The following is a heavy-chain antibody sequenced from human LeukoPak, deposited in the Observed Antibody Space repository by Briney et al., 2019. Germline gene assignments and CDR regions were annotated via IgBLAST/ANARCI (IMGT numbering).Heavy chain of an antibody. CDR1: GFTFSSYS. Sequence: PGGSLRLSCAASGFTFSSYSMNWVRQAPGKGLEWVSTISGSSRYIYFADSVRGRFTISRDNAKNSLYLQMSNLRAEDTAVYYCARRLNNGDYGSDCWGQGTLVTVSS. CDR2: ISGSSRYI. D-gene: IGHD4-17*01. V-gene: IGHV3-21*01. CDR3: ARRLNNGDYGSDC. J-gene: IGHJ4*02.